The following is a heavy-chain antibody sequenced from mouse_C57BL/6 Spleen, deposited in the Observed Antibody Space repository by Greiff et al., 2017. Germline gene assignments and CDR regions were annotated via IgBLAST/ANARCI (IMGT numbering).Heavy chain of an antibody. CDR3: ARGGVVADWYFDV. J-gene: IGHJ1*03. CDR2: IRYSGST. V-gene: IGHV3-1*01. CDR1: GYSITSGYD. D-gene: IGHD1-1*01. Sequence: EVKLQESGPGMVKPSPSLSLTCTVTGYSITSGYDWHWIRHFPGNKLEWMGYIRYSGSTNYNPSLKSRISITHDTSKNHFFLKLNSVTTEDTATYYCARGGVVADWYFDVWGTGTTVTVSS.